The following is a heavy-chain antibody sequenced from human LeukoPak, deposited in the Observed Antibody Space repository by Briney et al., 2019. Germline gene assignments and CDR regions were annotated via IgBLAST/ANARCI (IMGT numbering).Heavy chain of an antibody. Sequence: GGSLRLSCAASGLTVSSNYMSWVRQAPGKGLEWVSLIYNSGSTYYGDSVKGRFTISRDNSKNTQYLQMNSLTAEDTAVYYCARTFVSADGYKVGYFDNWGQGTLVTVSS. V-gene: IGHV3-53*01. D-gene: IGHD5-24*01. J-gene: IGHJ4*02. CDR3: ARTFVSADGYKVGYFDN. CDR1: GLTVSSNY. CDR2: IYNSGST.